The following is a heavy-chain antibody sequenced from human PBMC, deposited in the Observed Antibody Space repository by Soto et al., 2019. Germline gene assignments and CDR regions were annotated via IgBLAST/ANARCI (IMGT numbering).Heavy chain of an antibody. V-gene: IGHV6-1*01. CDR2: TYYRSKWYN. D-gene: IGHD1-1*01. J-gene: IGHJ6*02. CDR1: GDSVSSNSAA. CDR3: AKNDFGNYYYYGMDV. Sequence: SQTLSLTCAISGDSVSSNSAAWNCVIHSPSRVLEWLGRTYYRSKWYNDYAVSVKSRITINPDTSKNQFSLQLNSVTPEDTAVYYCAKNDFGNYYYYGMDVWGQGTTVTVSS.